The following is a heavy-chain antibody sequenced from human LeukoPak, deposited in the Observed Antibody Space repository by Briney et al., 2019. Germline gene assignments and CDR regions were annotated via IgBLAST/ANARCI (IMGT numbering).Heavy chain of an antibody. CDR1: GGSFSGYY. CDR3: AIYYDILTGTSAFDI. V-gene: IGHV4-34*01. J-gene: IGHJ3*02. CDR2: INHSGST. Sequence: SETLSLTCAVYGGSFSGYYWSWIRQPPGKGLEWIGEINHSGSTNYNPSLKSRVTISVDTSKNQFSLKLSSVTAADTAVYYCAIYYDILTGTSAFDIWGQGTMVTASS. D-gene: IGHD3-9*01.